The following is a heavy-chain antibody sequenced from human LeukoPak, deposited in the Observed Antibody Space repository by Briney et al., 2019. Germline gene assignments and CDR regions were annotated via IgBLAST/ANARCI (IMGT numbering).Heavy chain of an antibody. CDR1: GFTFSSYA. J-gene: IGHJ6*03. V-gene: IGHV3-23*01. CDR3: ANGNRCTSPNCLGYYYFYMDV. CDR2: ITSGGAT. Sequence: GESLRLSCAASGFTFSSYAMSWVRQAPGKGLEWVSGITSGGATYYVDSVKGRFTISRDNSKNTLYLQMNSLRAEDTAVYYCANGNRCTSPNCLGYYYFYMDVWGKGTTVTVSS. D-gene: IGHD2-8*01.